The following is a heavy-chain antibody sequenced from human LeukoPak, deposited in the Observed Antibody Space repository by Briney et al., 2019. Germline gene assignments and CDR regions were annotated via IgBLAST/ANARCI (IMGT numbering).Heavy chain of an antibody. D-gene: IGHD2-15*01. V-gene: IGHV1-18*01. CDR2: ISAYNGNT. Sequence: GASVKVSCKASGYTFTSYGISWVRQAPGQGLEWMGWISAYNGNTNYAQKLQGRVTMTTDTSTSTAYTELRSLRSDDTAVYYCASGYSAVGYCSGGSCYSAFDIWGQGTMVTVSS. CDR3: ASGYSAVGYCSGGSCYSAFDI. CDR1: GYTFTSYG. J-gene: IGHJ3*02.